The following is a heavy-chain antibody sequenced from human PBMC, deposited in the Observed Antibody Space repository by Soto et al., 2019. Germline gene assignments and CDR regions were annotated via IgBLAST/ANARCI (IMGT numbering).Heavy chain of an antibody. D-gene: IGHD3-10*01. V-gene: IGHV3-23*01. CDR1: GFTFSSYA. J-gene: IGHJ4*02. CDR2: ISGSGGST. CDR3: ARDGTMVRGVIIEYYFDY. Sequence: GGSLRLSCAASGFTFSSYAMSWVRQAPGKGLEWVSAISGSGGSTYYADSVKGRFTISRDNAKNSLYLQMNSLRAEDTAVYYCARDGTMVRGVIIEYYFDYWGQGTLVTVS.